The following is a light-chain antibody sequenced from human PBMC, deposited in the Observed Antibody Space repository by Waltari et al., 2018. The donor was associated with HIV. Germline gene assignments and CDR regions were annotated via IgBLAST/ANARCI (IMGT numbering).Light chain of an antibody. CDR3: SSFSDNNRIV. Sequence: QSALTQPPSASGSPGQSVAISCTGTNSDDGGYNSVPWHQQHPGKAPKLLIYAVNKRPSGVPDRFSGSKSGNTASLTVSGLQVDDEADYYCSSFSDNNRIVFGTGTRVTVL. CDR2: AVN. V-gene: IGLV2-8*01. CDR1: NSDDGGYNS. J-gene: IGLJ1*01.